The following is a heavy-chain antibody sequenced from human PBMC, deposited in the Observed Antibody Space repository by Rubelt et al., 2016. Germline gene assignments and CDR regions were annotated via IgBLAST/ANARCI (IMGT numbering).Heavy chain of an antibody. CDR2: IYYSGTT. D-gene: IGHD1-1*01. CDR3: ARLRWNDFWFDP. CDR1: GYSISSTNW. Sequence: QVQLQESGPGLVKPSDTLSLTCAVSGYSISSTNWWGWIRQPPGKGLEWIGYIYYSGTTYYNPSLKSRVTMSLETSKNQFSLKRGSVTAADTAVDYCARLRWNDFWFDPWGQGTLVTVSS. J-gene: IGHJ5*02. V-gene: IGHV4-28*01.